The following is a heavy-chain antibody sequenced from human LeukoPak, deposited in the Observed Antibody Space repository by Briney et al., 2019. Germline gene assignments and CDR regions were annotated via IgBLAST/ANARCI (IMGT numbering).Heavy chain of an antibody. CDR3: AKDLGDGSGPDY. Sequence: GRSLRLSCAASGFTFSSYGMHWVRRAPGKGLEWVAVISYDGSNKYYADSVKGRFTICRDNSKNTLYLQMNSLRAEDTAVYYCAKDLGDGSGPDYWGQGTLVTVSS. V-gene: IGHV3-30*18. D-gene: IGHD3-10*01. J-gene: IGHJ4*02. CDR2: ISYDGSNK. CDR1: GFTFSSYG.